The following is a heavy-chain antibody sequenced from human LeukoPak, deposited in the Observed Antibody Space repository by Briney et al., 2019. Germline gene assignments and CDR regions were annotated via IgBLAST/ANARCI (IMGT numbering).Heavy chain of an antibody. CDR3: ARDMAARWGDYFDY. CDR2: ISSSSSTI. J-gene: IGHJ4*02. Sequence: GGSLRLSCAASGFTFSSYSMNWVRQAPGKGLEWVSYISSSSSTIYYADSVKGRFTISRDNAKNSLYLQMNSLRAEDTAAYYCARDMAARWGDYFDYWGQGTLVTVSS. D-gene: IGHD6-6*01. CDR1: GFTFSSYS. V-gene: IGHV3-48*01.